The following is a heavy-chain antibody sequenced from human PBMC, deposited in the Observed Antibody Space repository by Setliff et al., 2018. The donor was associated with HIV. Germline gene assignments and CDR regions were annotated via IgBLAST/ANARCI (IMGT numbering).Heavy chain of an antibody. CDR1: GVSFSAYF. CDR3: ARGRCTGGTCSGRYSYLRIDV. D-gene: IGHD2-8*02. J-gene: IGHJ6*03. Sequence: PSETLSLTCTVYGVSFSAYFWMNWVRRPPGKGLEWIGEIHHSGRTEYNPSLTSRISMSVDSSKNQFSLRMSSVAAADTAVYYCARGRCTGGTCSGRYSYLRIDVWGKGTTVTVSS. CDR2: IHHSGRT. V-gene: IGHV4-34*01.